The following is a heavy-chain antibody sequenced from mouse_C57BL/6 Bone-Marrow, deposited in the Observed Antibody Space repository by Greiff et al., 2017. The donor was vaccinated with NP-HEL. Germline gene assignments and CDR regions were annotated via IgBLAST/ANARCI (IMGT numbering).Heavy chain of an antibody. Sequence: QVHVKQPGAELVKPGASVKLSCKASGYTFTSYWMHWVKQRPGQGLEWIGMIHPNSGSTNYNEKFKSKATLTVDKSSSTAYMQLSSLTSEDSAVYYCASTTGFAYWGQGTLVTVSA. CDR1: GYTFTSYW. CDR2: IHPNSGST. CDR3: ASTTGFAY. D-gene: IGHD1-1*01. J-gene: IGHJ3*01. V-gene: IGHV1-64*01.